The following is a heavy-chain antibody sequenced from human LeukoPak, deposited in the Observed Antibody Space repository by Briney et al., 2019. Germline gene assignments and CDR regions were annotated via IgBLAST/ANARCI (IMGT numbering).Heavy chain of an antibody. CDR2: IETDGSST. V-gene: IGHV3-74*01. J-gene: IGHJ5*02. CDR1: GFTFSNYW. Sequence: GGSLRLSCAASGFTFSNYWMHWVRQAPGKGLVWVSHIETDGSSTNYAESVRGRFTVSRDNAKNTVYLQMNSLRAEDTAVYYCARDYVSGSFGPWGQGTLVTVSS. CDR3: ARDYVSGSFGP. D-gene: IGHD3-10*01.